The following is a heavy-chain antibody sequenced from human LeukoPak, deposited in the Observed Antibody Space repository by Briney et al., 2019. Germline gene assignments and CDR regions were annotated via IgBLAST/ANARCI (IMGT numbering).Heavy chain of an antibody. Sequence: GASVKVSCKASGGTFSSYAISWVRQAPGQGLEWMGGIIPIFGTANYAQKFQGRVTITADGSTSTAYMELSSLRSEDTAVYYCASRRWGMTTVTITWGQGTLVTVSS. CDR3: ASRRWGMTTVTIT. D-gene: IGHD4-17*01. V-gene: IGHV1-69*13. CDR1: GGTFSSYA. CDR2: IIPIFGTA. J-gene: IGHJ5*02.